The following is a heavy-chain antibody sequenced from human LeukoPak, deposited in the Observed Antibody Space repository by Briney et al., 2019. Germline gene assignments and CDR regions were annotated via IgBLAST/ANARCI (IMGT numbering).Heavy chain of an antibody. J-gene: IGHJ4*02. CDR2: IYSDNT. CDR3: ARRAGAYSHPYDY. V-gene: IGHV3-53*01. CDR1: GFTVSSNS. Sequence: GGSLRLSCTVSGFTVSSNSMSWVRQAPGKGLEWVSFIYSDNTHYSDSVKGRFTISRDNSKNTLYLQMNSLRAEDTAVYYCARRAGAYSHPYDYWGQETLVTVSS. D-gene: IGHD4/OR15-4a*01.